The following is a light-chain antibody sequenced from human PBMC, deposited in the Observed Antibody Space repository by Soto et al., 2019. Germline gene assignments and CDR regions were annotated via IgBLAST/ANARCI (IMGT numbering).Light chain of an antibody. CDR1: QTMSSW. Sequence: DIQMTQSPSTLSGSVADRVTITCRASQTMSSWLAWYQQKPGKAPKLLIYKASTLKSGVPSRFSGSGSGTEFTLTISSLQPDDFATYYCQHYNSYSEAFGQGTKVDIK. J-gene: IGKJ1*01. CDR2: KAS. V-gene: IGKV1-5*03. CDR3: QHYNSYSEA.